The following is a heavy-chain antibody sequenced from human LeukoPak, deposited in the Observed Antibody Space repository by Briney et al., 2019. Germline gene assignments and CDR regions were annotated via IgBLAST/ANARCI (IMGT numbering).Heavy chain of an antibody. Sequence: GGSLRLSCAASGFTFSEYYMTWVRQAPGRGLEWISYISSASGYTNYAVSVKGRFTISRDKAKNSLYLQMNSLRAEDTAVYYCARGDASGYRAFDFWGQGTMVTVSS. V-gene: IGHV3-11*05. CDR3: ARGDASGYRAFDF. CDR1: GFTFSEYY. D-gene: IGHD3-10*01. J-gene: IGHJ3*01. CDR2: ISSASGYT.